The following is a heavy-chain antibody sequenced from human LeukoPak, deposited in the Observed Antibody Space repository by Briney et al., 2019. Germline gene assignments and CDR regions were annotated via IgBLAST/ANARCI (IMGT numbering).Heavy chain of an antibody. Sequence: SETLSLTCTVSGGSISSSSYYWGWIRQPPGKGLEWIGSIYYSGSTYYNPSLKSRVTISVDRSKNQFSLKLSSVTAADTAVYYCARHSGQEDAFDIWGQGTMVTVSS. CDR3: ARHSGQEDAFDI. V-gene: IGHV4-39*07. CDR2: IYYSGST. J-gene: IGHJ3*02. CDR1: GGSISSSSYY. D-gene: IGHD1-14*01.